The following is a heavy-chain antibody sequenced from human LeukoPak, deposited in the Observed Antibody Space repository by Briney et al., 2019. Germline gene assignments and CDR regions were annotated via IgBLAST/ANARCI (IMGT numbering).Heavy chain of an antibody. D-gene: IGHD3-3*01. CDR3: ARELYDFWSGYPLDY. CDR1: GGTFSSYA. J-gene: IGHJ4*02. V-gene: IGHV1-2*06. CDR2: INPNSGGT. Sequence: ASVKVSCKASGGTFSSYAISWVRQAPGQGLEWMGRINPNSGGTNYAQKFQGRVTMTRDTSISTAYMELSRLRSDDTAVYYCARELYDFWSGYPLDYWGQGTLVTVSS.